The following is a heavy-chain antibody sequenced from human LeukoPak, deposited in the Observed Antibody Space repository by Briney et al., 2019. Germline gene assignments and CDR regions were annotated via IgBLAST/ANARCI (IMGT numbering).Heavy chain of an antibody. J-gene: IGHJ4*02. CDR3: ARGRSYDFWSGYYIGQLAYFDY. V-gene: IGHV4-34*01. CDR2: INHSGST. Sequence: PSETLSLTCAVYGGSFSGYYWSWIRQPPGKGLEWIGEINHSGSTNYNPPLKSRVTISVDTSKNQFSLKLSSVTAADAAVYYCARGRSYDFWSGYYIGQLAYFDYWGQGTLVTVSS. D-gene: IGHD3-3*01. CDR1: GGSFSGYY.